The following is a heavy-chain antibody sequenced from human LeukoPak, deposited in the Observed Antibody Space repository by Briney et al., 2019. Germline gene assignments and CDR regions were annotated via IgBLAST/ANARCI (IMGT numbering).Heavy chain of an antibody. Sequence: SETLSLTCTVSGGSISSGGYYWSWIRQHPGEGLEWIGYIYYSGSTYYNPSLKSRVTISVDTSKNQFSLKLSSVTAADTAVYYCARDWIAAAETGFGYWYFDLWGRGTLVTVSS. J-gene: IGHJ2*01. D-gene: IGHD6-13*01. CDR1: GGSISSGGYY. CDR3: ARDWIAAAETGFGYWYFDL. CDR2: IYYSGST. V-gene: IGHV4-31*03.